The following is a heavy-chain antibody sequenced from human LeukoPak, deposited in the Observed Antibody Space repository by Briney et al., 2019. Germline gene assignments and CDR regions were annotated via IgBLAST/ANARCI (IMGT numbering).Heavy chain of an antibody. CDR2: INHSGST. Sequence: PSETLSLTCAVYGGSFSGYYWSWIRQPPGKGLEWIGEINHSGSTNYNPSLKSRVTISVDTSKNQLSLKLGSVTAADTAVYYCARGHCSSTSCYMGDDYWGQGTLVTVSS. CDR3: ARGHCSSTSCYMGDDY. D-gene: IGHD2-2*02. CDR1: GGSFSGYY. V-gene: IGHV4-34*01. J-gene: IGHJ4*02.